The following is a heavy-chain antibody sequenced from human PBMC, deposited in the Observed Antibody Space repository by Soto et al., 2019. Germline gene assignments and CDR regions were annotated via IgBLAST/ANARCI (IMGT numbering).Heavy chain of an antibody. CDR1: VGSISSYY. D-gene: IGHD3-22*01. CDR3: ASSPRNYYDSSGFFDY. Sequence: PSETLSLTCTVSVGSISSYYWSWIRQPPGKGLEWIGYIYYSGSTNYNPSLKSRVTISVDTSKNQFSLRLSSVTAADTAVYYCASSPRNYYDSSGFFDYWCQGKRGTVS. J-gene: IGHJ4*02. CDR2: IYYSGST. V-gene: IGHV4-59*01.